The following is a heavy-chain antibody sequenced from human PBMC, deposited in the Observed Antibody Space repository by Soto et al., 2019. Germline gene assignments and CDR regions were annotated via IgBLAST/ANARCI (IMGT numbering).Heavy chain of an antibody. J-gene: IGHJ4*02. CDR2: INYSGST. CDR1: GFTFSSYA. V-gene: IGHV4-59*01. Sequence: LRLSCAASGFTFSSYAMSWVRQPPGKGLEWIGFINYSGSTHYNPSLKSRVTISLDTSKNQFSLKLNSVTAADTAVYYCARENYYALDYWGPGTLVTVS. D-gene: IGHD3-10*01. CDR3: ARENYYALDY.